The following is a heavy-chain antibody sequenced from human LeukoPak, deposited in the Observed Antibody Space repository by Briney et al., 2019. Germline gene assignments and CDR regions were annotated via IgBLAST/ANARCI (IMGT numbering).Heavy chain of an antibody. Sequence: GGSLRLSCTASGFTFGDYAMSWVRQAPGKGLEWVGFIRSKAYGGTTEYAASVKGRFTISRDDSKSIAYLQMNSLKTEDTAVYYCTRSSGYRSLDYWGQGTLVTVSS. J-gene: IGHJ4*02. CDR2: IRSKAYGGTT. V-gene: IGHV3-49*04. CDR3: TRSSGYRSLDY. CDR1: GFTFGDYA. D-gene: IGHD3-22*01.